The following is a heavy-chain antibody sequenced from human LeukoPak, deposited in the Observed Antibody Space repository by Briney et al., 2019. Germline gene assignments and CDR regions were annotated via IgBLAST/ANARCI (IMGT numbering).Heavy chain of an antibody. Sequence: KPSETLSLTCTVSGGSISSYYWSWIRQPPGKGLEWIGYIYYSGSTNYNPSLKSRVTISVDTSKNQFSPKLSSVTAADTAVYYCARSAYYGSGSIDWFDPWGQGTLVTVSS. V-gene: IGHV4-59*01. CDR3: ARSAYYGSGSIDWFDP. D-gene: IGHD3-10*01. J-gene: IGHJ5*02. CDR1: GGSISSYY. CDR2: IYYSGST.